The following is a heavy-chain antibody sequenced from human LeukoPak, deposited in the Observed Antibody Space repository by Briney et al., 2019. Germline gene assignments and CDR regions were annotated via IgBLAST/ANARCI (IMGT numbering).Heavy chain of an antibody. Sequence: SETLSLTCTVSGGSITSSSFYWGWIRQPPRKGLEWIGRIYTSGSTNYNPSLKSRVTISVDTSKNQFSLKLSSVTAADTAVYYCASDRIEVDAFDIWGQGTMVTVSS. J-gene: IGHJ3*02. CDR2: IYTSGST. CDR3: ASDRIEVDAFDI. V-gene: IGHV4-61*02. CDR1: GGSITSSSFY. D-gene: IGHD2-15*01.